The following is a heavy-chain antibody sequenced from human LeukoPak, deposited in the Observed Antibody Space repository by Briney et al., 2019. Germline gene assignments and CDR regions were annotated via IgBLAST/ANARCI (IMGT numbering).Heavy chain of an antibody. D-gene: IGHD5-24*01. CDR1: GGTFSSYA. V-gene: IGHV1-69*13. CDR2: IIPIFGTA. Sequence: AAVKVSCKASGGTFSSYAISWVRQAPRQGLEWMGGIIPIFGTANYAQKFQGRVTITADESTSTAYMELSSLRSEDTAVYYCAIGARNGYNYGAFDIWGQGTMVTVSS. J-gene: IGHJ3*02. CDR3: AIGARNGYNYGAFDI.